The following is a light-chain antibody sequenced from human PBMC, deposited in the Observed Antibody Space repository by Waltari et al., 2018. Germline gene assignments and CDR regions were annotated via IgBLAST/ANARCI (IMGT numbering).Light chain of an antibody. V-gene: IGLV1-51*01. CDR2: EDY. Sequence: QSVFTQPPSVSAAPGHNVTISWPGSSSNIGYSCVSWYHQLQGATPKLLIDEDYKRTSGIPDRFSASKSGTSATLDITGLQIGDEADYYCATWDNSLTAVVFGGGTKLTVL. CDR3: ATWDNSLTAVV. CDR1: SSNIGYSC. J-gene: IGLJ2*01.